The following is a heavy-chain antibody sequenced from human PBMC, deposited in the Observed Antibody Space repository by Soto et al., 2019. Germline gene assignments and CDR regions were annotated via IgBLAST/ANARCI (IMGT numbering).Heavy chain of an antibody. CDR3: ARAREPEYSSAIFFDI. Sequence: PWGSLTLSCAASGLTVTSSYMSWVRQAPGKGVQWASVIYTAENTYYANSAKGRFTISRDISTNMVYLQMSSLTDEDTAVYYCARAREPEYSSAIFFDIWGQGALVTVSS. CDR1: GLTVTSSY. V-gene: IGHV3-53*01. CDR2: IYTAENT. D-gene: IGHD5-18*01. J-gene: IGHJ4*02.